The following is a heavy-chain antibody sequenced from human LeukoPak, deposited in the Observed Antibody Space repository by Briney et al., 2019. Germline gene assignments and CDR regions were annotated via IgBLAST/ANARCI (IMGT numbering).Heavy chain of an antibody. J-gene: IGHJ3*02. D-gene: IGHD6-13*01. CDR1: GGTFSSYA. CDR2: INPNSGGT. Sequence: ASVKVSCKASGGTFSSYAISWVRQAPGQGLEWMGWINPNSGGTNYAQKFQGRVTMTRDTSISTAYMELSRLRSDDTAVYYCARVPGYSSSWYVGAFDIWGQGTMVTVSS. CDR3: ARVPGYSSSWYVGAFDI. V-gene: IGHV1-2*02.